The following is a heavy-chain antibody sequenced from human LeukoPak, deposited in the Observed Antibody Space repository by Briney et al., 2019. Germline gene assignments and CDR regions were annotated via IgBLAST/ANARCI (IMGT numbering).Heavy chain of an antibody. V-gene: IGHV3-30*04. J-gene: IGHJ6*03. CDR2: ISYDGSNK. Sequence: GGSLRLSCAASGFTFSSYAMHWVRQAPGKGLEWVAVISYDGSNKYYADSVKGRFTISRDNSKNTLYLQMNSLRAEDTAVYYCARAGRCSGGSCYSRAYYYYYMDVWGKGTTVTVSS. D-gene: IGHD2-15*01. CDR1: GFTFSSYA. CDR3: ARAGRCSGGSCYSRAYYYYYMDV.